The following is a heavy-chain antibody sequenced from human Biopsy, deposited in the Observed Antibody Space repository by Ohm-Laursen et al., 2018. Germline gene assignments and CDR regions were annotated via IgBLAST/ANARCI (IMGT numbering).Heavy chain of an antibody. CDR3: AKFTGYTFPWDAFDM. CDR1: GFTYTNYA. CDR2: ITTGGETT. D-gene: IGHD1-1*01. V-gene: IGHV3-23*01. J-gene: IGHJ3*02. Sequence: SLRLSCTASGFTYTNYAMSWVRQAPGKGLEWVSAITTGGETTYYTDPVKGRFTISRDNSKNTLYLQMTSLGADDTAIYYCAKFTGYTFPWDAFDMWGQGTMVTVSS.